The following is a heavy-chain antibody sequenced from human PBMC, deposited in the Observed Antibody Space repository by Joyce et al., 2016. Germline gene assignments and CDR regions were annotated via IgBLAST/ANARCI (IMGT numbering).Heavy chain of an antibody. CDR2: MYTNGNT. V-gene: IGHV4-61*02. CDR3: VREPPGGSFDY. J-gene: IGHJ4*02. CDR1: GASVSRGSYY. D-gene: IGHD1-14*01. Sequence: QLQLQESGPGLVKPSPTLSLTCTVSGASVSRGSYYWTWIRQPAGKGLEWIGRMYTNGNTKIRPPRRSRATMSLDTSGKQFSLRLTSVTAADTAMYYCVREPPGGSFDYWGQGILITVSS.